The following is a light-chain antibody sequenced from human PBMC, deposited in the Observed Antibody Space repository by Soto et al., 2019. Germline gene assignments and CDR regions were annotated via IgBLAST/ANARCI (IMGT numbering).Light chain of an antibody. Sequence: DIQMTHSHSTLSESLGDRVTITCRASQSIGVWLAWYQQKPGTAPKLLIYKTSTLDSGVPLRFSGSGSGTDFTLNISSLQPDDFASYYCQQYINYFRTFGQGTQVEIK. V-gene: IGKV1-5*03. J-gene: IGKJ1*01. CDR3: QQYINYFRT. CDR2: KTS. CDR1: QSIGVW.